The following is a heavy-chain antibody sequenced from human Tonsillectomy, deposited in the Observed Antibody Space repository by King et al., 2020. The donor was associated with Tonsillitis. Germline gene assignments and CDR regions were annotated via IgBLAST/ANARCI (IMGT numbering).Heavy chain of an antibody. Sequence: VQLVESGGGVVQPGGSLRLSCEASGFAFDKFGMHWVRQAPGKGLEWVASVRYNGSHENYADSVKGRFTISKDNSKNTLYLQMNSLRVADTAVYYCGKYLCCGGGGNCYVESLGQRTPVTVTT. V-gene: IGHV3-30*02. CDR2: VRYNGSHE. D-gene: IGHD2-21*01. CDR3: GKYLCCGGGGNCYVES. CDR1: GFAFDKFG. J-gene: IGHJ5*02.